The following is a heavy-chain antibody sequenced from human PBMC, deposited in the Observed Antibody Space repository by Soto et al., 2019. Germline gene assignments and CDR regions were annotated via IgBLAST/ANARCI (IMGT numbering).Heavy chain of an antibody. V-gene: IGHV1-2*02. CDR2: INPNSGGT. J-gene: IGHJ5*02. Sequence: VASVKVSCKASGYTFTGYYMHWVRQAPGQGLEWMGWINPNSGGTNYAQKFQGRVTMTRDTSISTAYMELSRLRSDDTAVYYCARFTAAPHDRFDPWGQGTLVTVSS. CDR3: ARFTAAPHDRFDP. CDR1: GYTFTGYY. D-gene: IGHD6-6*01.